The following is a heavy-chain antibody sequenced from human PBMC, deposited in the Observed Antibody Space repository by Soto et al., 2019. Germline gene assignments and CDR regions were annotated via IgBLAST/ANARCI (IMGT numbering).Heavy chain of an antibody. Sequence: SVKVSCKASGGTFSSYAISWVRQAPGQGLEWMGGIIPIFGTANYAQKFQGRVTITADESTSTAYMELSSLRSGDTAVYYCARTGSGFNWFDPCXQGTLVPVSS. CDR1: GGTFSSYA. V-gene: IGHV1-69*13. CDR2: IIPIFGTA. CDR3: ARTGSGFNWFDP. J-gene: IGHJ5*02. D-gene: IGHD6-19*01.